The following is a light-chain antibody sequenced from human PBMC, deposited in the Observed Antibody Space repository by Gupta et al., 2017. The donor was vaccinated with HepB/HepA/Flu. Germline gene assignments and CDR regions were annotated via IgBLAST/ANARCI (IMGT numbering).Light chain of an antibody. CDR1: QSVSSSY. V-gene: IGKV3-20*01. J-gene: IGKJ1*01. CDR2: GTS. Sequence: DIVLTQSPGTLSLSPGERATLSCRASQSVSSSYLAWYQQKPGQAPRLLIYGTSSRAPGIPDRFSGSGSGTDFTLTISRLEPEDFAVYYCQQYGSAPWTFGHGTRVEI. CDR3: QQYGSAPWT.